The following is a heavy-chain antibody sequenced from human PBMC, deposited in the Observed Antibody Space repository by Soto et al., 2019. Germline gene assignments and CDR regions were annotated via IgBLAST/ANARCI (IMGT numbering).Heavy chain of an antibody. Sequence: ASVKVSCKASGYTFTGYYMHWVRQAPGQGLEWMGWINPNSGGTNYAQKFQGWVTMTRDTSISTAYMELSRLRSDDTAVYYCARGEEDIVATIMDYWGQGTLVTVSS. V-gene: IGHV1-2*04. D-gene: IGHD5-12*01. CDR1: GYTFTGYY. CDR3: ARGEEDIVATIMDY. J-gene: IGHJ4*02. CDR2: INPNSGGT.